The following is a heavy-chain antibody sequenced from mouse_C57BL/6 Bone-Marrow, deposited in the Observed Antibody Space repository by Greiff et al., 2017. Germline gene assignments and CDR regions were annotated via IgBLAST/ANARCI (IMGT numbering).Heavy chain of an antibody. CDR1: EYAFTNYL. CDR2: INPGSGGT. D-gene: IGHD1-1*01. CDR3: ARYYYGSYFDY. J-gene: IGHJ2*01. Sequence: QVQLQQSGAELVRPGTSVKVSCKASEYAFTNYLIEWVKQRPGQGLEWIGVINPGSGGTNYNEKFKGKATLTADKSSSTAYMQLSSLTSEDSAVYFCARYYYGSYFDYWGQGTTLTVSS. V-gene: IGHV1-54*01.